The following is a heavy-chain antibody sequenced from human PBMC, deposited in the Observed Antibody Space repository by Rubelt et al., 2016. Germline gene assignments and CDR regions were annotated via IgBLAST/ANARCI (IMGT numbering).Heavy chain of an antibody. V-gene: IGHV5-51*01. CDR2: IYPGDSDT. Sequence: EVQLVQSGAEVKKPGESLKISCKGSGYSFTSYWIGWVRQMPGKGLEWMGIIYPGDSDTRYSPSFQGQVTISADKSISTAYLQWSSLKASDTAMYYCARHKEDSSGWTDAFDIWGQGTMVTVSS. CDR1: GYSFTSYW. D-gene: IGHD6-19*01. CDR3: ARHKEDSSGWTDAFDI. J-gene: IGHJ3*02.